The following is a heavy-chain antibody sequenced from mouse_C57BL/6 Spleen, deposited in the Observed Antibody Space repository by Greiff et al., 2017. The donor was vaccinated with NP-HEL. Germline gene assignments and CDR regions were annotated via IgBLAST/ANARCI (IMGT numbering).Heavy chain of an antibody. V-gene: IGHV1-18*01. D-gene: IGHD2-9*01. Sequence: EVQLQQSGPELVKPGASVKIPCKASGYTFTDYNMDWVKQSHGKSLEWIGDINPNNGGTIYNQKFKGKATLTVDKSSSTAYMELRSLTAEDTAVYYCAMAYYGYGGFAYWGQGTLVTVSA. CDR3: AMAYYGYGGFAY. CDR1: GYTFTDYN. CDR2: INPNNGGT. J-gene: IGHJ3*01.